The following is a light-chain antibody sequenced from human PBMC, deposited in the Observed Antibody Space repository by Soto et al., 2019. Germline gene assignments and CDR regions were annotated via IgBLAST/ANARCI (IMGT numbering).Light chain of an antibody. Sequence: DIQMTQFPSSLSASEGDRVTITCRASQTISSYLHWYQLKPGQAPKLLIYAASSLQSGVPSRFSGSGSGTEFTLTISSLQPEDFATYFCQQTFSTYVSFGGGTKV. J-gene: IGKJ4*01. CDR3: QQTFSTYVS. CDR2: AAS. CDR1: QTISSY. V-gene: IGKV1-39*01.